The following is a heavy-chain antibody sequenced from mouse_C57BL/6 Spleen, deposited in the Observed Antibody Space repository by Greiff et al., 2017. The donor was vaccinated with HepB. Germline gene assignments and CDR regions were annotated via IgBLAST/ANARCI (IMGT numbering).Heavy chain of an antibody. V-gene: IGHV3-6*01. Sequence: ESGPGLVKPSQSLSLTCSVTGYSITSGYSWNWIRQFPGNKLEWMGYISYDGSNNYNPSLKNRISITRDTSKNQFFLKLNSVTTEDTATYYCARVQDSSGYDFDYWGQGTTLTVSS. CDR1: GYSITSGYS. CDR3: ARVQDSSGYDFDY. J-gene: IGHJ2*01. D-gene: IGHD3-2*02. CDR2: ISYDGSN.